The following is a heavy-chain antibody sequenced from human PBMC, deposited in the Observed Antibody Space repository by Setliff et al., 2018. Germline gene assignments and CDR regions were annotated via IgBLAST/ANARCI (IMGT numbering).Heavy chain of an antibody. J-gene: IGHJ6*02. D-gene: IGHD3-16*02. CDR3: ARGKVLYDYVWGSYRYEDYYYGMDV. CDR1: GGSFSGYY. CDR2: INHSGST. Sequence: PSETLSLTCAVYGGSFSGYYWSWIRQPPGKGPEWIGEINHSGSTSYNPSLKSRVTISVDTSKNQFSLKLSSVTAADTAVYYCARGKVLYDYVWGSYRYEDYYYGMDVWGQGTTVTVSS. V-gene: IGHV4-34*01.